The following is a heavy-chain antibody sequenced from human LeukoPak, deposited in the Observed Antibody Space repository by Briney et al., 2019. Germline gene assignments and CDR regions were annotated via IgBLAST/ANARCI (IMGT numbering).Heavy chain of an antibody. Sequence: AGTLSLTCTVSGGSISSYYWSWIRQPPGKGLEWIGYIYYSGSTKYNPSLKSRVTISVHTSKNQFSLKLSSVTAADTAVYYCAVRGSSTSIGLYNYYYYMDVWGKGTTVTVSS. V-gene: IGHV4-59*01. CDR2: IYYSGST. CDR1: GGSISSYY. CDR3: AVRGSSTSIGLYNYYYYMDV. D-gene: IGHD2-2*01. J-gene: IGHJ6*03.